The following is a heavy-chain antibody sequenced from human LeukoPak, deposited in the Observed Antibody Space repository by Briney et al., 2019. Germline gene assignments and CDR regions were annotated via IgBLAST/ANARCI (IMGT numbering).Heavy chain of an antibody. CDR1: GFTFSGYE. CDR3: ARGASSSILINDAFDF. Sequence: GGSLRLSCAASGFTFSGYEMNWIRHAPGKGLEWVAYISSSSSTIYYADSVKGRFTISRDNAKNSLSLQLSSLRGEDTALYYCARGASSSILINDAFDFWGQGTMVTVSS. J-gene: IGHJ3*01. D-gene: IGHD2-21*01. V-gene: IGHV3-48*03. CDR2: ISSSSSTI.